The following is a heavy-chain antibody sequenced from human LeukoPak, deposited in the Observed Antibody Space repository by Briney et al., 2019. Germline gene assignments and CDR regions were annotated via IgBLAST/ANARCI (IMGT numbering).Heavy chain of an antibody. CDR2: LDPEDGET. CDR3: ATTPGIWSGYYTGTPSGLD. D-gene: IGHD3-3*01. CDR1: GYTLTELS. V-gene: IGHV1-24*01. Sequence: GASVKVSCKVSGYTLTELSMHWVRQAPGKGLEWMGGLDPEDGETIYAQKFQGRVTMTEDTSTDTAYMELSSLRSEDTAVYYCATTPGIWSGYYTGTPSGLDWGQGTLVTVSS. J-gene: IGHJ4*02.